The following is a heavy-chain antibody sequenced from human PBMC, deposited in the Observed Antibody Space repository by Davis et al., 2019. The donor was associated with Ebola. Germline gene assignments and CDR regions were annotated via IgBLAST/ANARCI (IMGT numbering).Heavy chain of an antibody. CDR1: GGTFSSYA. V-gene: IGHV1-46*01. Sequence: ASVKVSCKASGGTFSSYAINWVRQATGQGLEWMGIINPSGGSTSYAQKFQGRVTMTRDTSTSTVYMELSSLRSEDTAVYYCARDPPLYIVGAKQENGMDVWGQGTTVTVSS. D-gene: IGHD1-26*01. CDR2: INPSGGST. J-gene: IGHJ6*02. CDR3: ARDPPLYIVGAKQENGMDV.